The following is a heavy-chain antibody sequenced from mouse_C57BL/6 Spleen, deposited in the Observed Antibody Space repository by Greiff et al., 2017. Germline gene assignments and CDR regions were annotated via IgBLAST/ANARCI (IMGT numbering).Heavy chain of an antibody. CDR1: GFTFSDYY. V-gene: IGHV5-12*01. Sequence: EVTLEESGGGLVQPGGSLKLSCAASGFTFSDYYMYWVRQTPEKRLEWVAYLSNGGGSTYYPDTVKGRFTISRDNAKNTLYLQMSRLKSEDTAMYYCARLYYYGSSYFADWGTGTLVTVSA. CDR3: ARLYYYGSSYFAD. J-gene: IGHJ3*01. D-gene: IGHD1-1*01. CDR2: LSNGGGST.